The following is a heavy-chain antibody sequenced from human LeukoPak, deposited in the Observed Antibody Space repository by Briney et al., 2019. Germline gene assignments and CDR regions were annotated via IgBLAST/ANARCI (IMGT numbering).Heavy chain of an antibody. CDR2: IYSGGST. CDR1: GFSVSRNY. CDR3: ARAHSSSWAYFDY. V-gene: IGHV3-66*01. J-gene: IGHJ4*02. Sequence: PGGSLRLSCAASGFSVSRNYMTWVRQAPGEGLEWVSLIYSGGSTSYADSVKGRFTISRDNSKNTLYLQMNSLRAEDTAVYYCARAHSSSWAYFDYWGQGTLVTVSS. D-gene: IGHD6-13*01.